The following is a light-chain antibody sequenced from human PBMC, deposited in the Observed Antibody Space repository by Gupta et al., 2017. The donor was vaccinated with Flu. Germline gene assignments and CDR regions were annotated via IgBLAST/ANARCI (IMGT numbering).Light chain of an antibody. J-gene: IGKJ1*01. V-gene: IGKV3-15*01. CDR1: QSVSSN. CDR3: QQYNNGPPWT. CDR2: GAS. Sequence: EIVMTQSPATLSVSPGERATLSCRASQSVSSNLAWYQQKPGQAPRLLIYGASTRATGIPARFRGSGSGTECTLTISSLQSEDFAVYYCQQYNNGPPWTFGQGTKVEIK.